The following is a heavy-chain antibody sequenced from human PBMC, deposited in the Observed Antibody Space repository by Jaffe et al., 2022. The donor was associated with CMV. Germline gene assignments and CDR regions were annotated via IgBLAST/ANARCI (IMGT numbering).Heavy chain of an antibody. Sequence: QVQLQQWGAGLLKPSETLSLTCAVYGGSFSGYYWSWIRQPPGKGLEWIGEINHSGSTNYNPSLKSRVTISVDTSKNQFSLKLSSVTAADTAVYYCARTYYYDSSGYYSYYYYYMDVWGKGTTVTVSS. CDR3: ARTYYYDSSGYYSYYYYYMDV. CDR1: GGSFSGYY. CDR2: INHSGST. V-gene: IGHV4-34*01. J-gene: IGHJ6*03. D-gene: IGHD3-22*01.